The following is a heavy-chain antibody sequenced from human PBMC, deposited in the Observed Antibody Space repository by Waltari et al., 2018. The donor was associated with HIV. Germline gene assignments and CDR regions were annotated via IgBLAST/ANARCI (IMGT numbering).Heavy chain of an antibody. V-gene: IGHV3-23*01. J-gene: IGHJ4*02. Sequence: VKLLESGGALVQPGGSLRRSCAASGLAFSSTAITWVPPAAGKGLELVSAISGSGGSTYYADSVKGRFTISRDNSKITLYLQMNSLRAEDTSVYYCAKDLQYYYDSSGYYHYWGQGTLVSVSS. CDR3: AKDLQYYYDSSGYYHY. CDR2: ISGSGGST. D-gene: IGHD3-22*01. CDR1: GLAFSSTA.